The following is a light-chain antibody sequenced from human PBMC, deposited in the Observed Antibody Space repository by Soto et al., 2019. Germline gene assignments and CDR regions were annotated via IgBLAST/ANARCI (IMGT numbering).Light chain of an antibody. V-gene: IGLV2-14*03. Sequence: SVLTQPASVSGSPGQSIAISCTGTSSDVGSDYNYVSWYQQHPGKAPKLMVYDVITRPSGVSNRFSGSKSGTTASLTISGLQAEDEADYYCCSYTSISTYVFGTGTKVTVL. CDR2: DVI. CDR3: CSYTSISTYV. CDR1: SSDVGSDYNY. J-gene: IGLJ1*01.